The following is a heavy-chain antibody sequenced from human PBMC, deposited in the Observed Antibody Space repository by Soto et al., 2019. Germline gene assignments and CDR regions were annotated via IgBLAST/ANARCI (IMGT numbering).Heavy chain of an antibody. CDR1: GGSISSYY. CDR2: IYYSGST. D-gene: IGHD5-12*01. J-gene: IGHJ3*02. CDR3: AGASTWHPGAFDI. V-gene: IGHV4-59*08. Sequence: SETLSLTCTVSGGSISSYYWSWIRQPPGKGLEWIGYIYYSGSTNYNPSLKSRVTISVDTSKNQFSLKLNSMTAADTAVYYCAGASTWHPGAFDIWGQGTTVTVSS.